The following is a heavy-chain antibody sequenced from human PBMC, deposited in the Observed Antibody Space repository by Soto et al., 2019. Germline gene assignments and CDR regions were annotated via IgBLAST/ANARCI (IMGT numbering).Heavy chain of an antibody. CDR1: GGSIIRYY. CDR2: IYYIGST. Sequence: PSETLSLTCTVSGGSIIRYYWSWIRQPPGKGLEWIGYIYYIGSTNYNPSLRSRVTISVDTSKNQFSLKLSSVTAADTAVYYCARGLRRQLLNWFDPWGQGTLVTVSS. J-gene: IGHJ5*02. CDR3: ARGLRRQLLNWFDP. D-gene: IGHD2-2*01. V-gene: IGHV4-59*01.